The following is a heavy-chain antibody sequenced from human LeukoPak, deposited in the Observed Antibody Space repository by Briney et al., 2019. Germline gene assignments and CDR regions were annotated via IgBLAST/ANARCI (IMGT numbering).Heavy chain of an antibody. J-gene: IGHJ3*02. CDR1: GFTFSSYS. V-gene: IGHV3-21*01. Sequence: PGGSLRLSCAASGFTFSSYSMNWVRQAPGKGLEWVSSISSSSSYIYYADSVKGRFTISRDNAKNSLYLQMNSLRAEDTAVYYCARDKKHPPPDAFDIWGQGTMVTVSS. CDR3: ARDKKHPPPDAFDI. CDR2: ISSSSSYI.